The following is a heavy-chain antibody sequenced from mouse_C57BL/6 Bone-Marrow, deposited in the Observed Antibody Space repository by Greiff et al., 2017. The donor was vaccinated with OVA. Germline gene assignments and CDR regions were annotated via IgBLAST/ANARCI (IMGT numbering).Heavy chain of an antibody. J-gene: IGHJ3*01. Sequence: EVQLVESGGGLVKPGGSLKLSCAASGFTFSSYAMSWVRQTPEKRLEWVATISDGGSYTYYPDNVKGRFTISRDNAKNNLYLQMSHLKSEDTAMYYCARDGGLGAWFAYWGQGTLVTVSA. CDR1: GFTFSSYA. CDR2: ISDGGSYT. D-gene: IGHD4-1*01. CDR3: ARDGGLGAWFAY. V-gene: IGHV5-4*01.